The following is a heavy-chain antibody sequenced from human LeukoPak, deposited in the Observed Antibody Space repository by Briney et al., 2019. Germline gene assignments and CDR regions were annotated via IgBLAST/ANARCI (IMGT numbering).Heavy chain of an antibody. Sequence: SETLSLTCAVSGGSISSGGYSWSWIRQPPGEGLEWIGYIYHSGSTYYNPSLKSRVTISVDRSKNQFSLKLSSVTAADTAVYYCARVTPIEDYDFWSGYYPNNYYFDYWGQGTLVTVSS. D-gene: IGHD3-3*01. CDR3: ARVTPIEDYDFWSGYYPNNYYFDY. J-gene: IGHJ4*02. V-gene: IGHV4-30-2*01. CDR2: IYHSGST. CDR1: GGSISSGGYS.